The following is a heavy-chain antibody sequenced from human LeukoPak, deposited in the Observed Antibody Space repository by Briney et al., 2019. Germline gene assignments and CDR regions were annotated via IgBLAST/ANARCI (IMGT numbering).Heavy chain of an antibody. J-gene: IGHJ4*02. Sequence: SETLSLTCTVSGGSISTYYWSWIRQPPGKGLEWIGYIYSSGSTNYNPSLKSRVTISVDTSKSQVSLKVTSVTVADTAVYYCARGTRDYDYWGQGTLVTVSS. CDR1: GGSISTYY. D-gene: IGHD3-10*01. CDR2: IYSSGST. CDR3: ARGTRDYDY. V-gene: IGHV4-59*01.